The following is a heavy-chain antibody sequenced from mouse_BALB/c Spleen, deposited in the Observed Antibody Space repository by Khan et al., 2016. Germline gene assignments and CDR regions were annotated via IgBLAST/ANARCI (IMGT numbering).Heavy chain of an antibody. V-gene: IGHV9-1*02. J-gene: IGHJ2*01. CDR2: IKTYTGEP. D-gene: IGHD2-14*01. Sequence: QIQLVQSGPELKKPGETVKISCKASGYTFTDYVMSWVKQAPGKGLKWMGWIKTYTGEPIYVDDFKGRFAFSLETSASTAYLQINNLKNEDMATYFCARGGRYDVGNFDYWGQGTTLRVS. CDR1: GYTFTDYV. CDR3: ARGGRYDVGNFDY.